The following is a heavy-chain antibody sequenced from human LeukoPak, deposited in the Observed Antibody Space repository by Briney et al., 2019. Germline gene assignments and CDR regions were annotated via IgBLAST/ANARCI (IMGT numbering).Heavy chain of an antibody. CDR1: GYTFSGYY. Sequence: ASVKVSCKASGYTFSGYYMHWVRQAPGQGPEWMGWMNPRNGGTNYAQKFQGRVTMTRDTSISTAYMELSSLRYDDTAVYYCARGPLNYDSSGYSYFDYWGQGTLVTVSS. CDR3: ARGPLNYDSSGYSYFDY. J-gene: IGHJ4*02. CDR2: MNPRNGGT. V-gene: IGHV1-2*02. D-gene: IGHD3-22*01.